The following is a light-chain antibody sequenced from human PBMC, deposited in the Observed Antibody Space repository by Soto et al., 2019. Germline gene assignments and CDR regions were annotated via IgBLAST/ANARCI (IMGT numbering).Light chain of an antibody. V-gene: IGLV2-14*01. Sequence: QSALTQPASVSGSPGQSITISCTGTSSDVGGYNYVSWYQQHSGKAPKLMIYDVSNRPSGVSNRFSGSKSGNTASLTICGLQAEDEADYYCGSYASSSTLYVFGTGTKVTVL. CDR2: DVS. CDR3: GSYASSSTLYV. J-gene: IGLJ1*01. CDR1: SSDVGGYNY.